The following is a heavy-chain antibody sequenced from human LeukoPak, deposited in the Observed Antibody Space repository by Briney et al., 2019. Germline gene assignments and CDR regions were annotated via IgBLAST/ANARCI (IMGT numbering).Heavy chain of an antibody. V-gene: IGHV3-30*18. CDR1: GFTFSSYG. CDR3: AKDYYVRTERPQIDY. CDR2: ISYDGSNK. Sequence: QSGGSLRLSCAASGFTFSSYGMHWVRQTPGKGLEWVAVISYDGSNKYYADSVKGRFTISRDNSKNTLYLQMNSLRAEDTAVYYCAKDYYVRTERPQIDYWGQGTLVTVSS. J-gene: IGHJ4*02. D-gene: IGHD3-10*02.